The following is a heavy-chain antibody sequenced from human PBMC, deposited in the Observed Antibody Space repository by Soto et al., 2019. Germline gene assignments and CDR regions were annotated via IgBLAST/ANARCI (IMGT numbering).Heavy chain of an antibody. V-gene: IGHV3-48*01. CDR2: ISSSSSTI. CDR3: AREYDILNWFAP. J-gene: IGHJ5*02. D-gene: IGHD3-9*01. CDR1: GFTFSSYS. Sequence: EVQLVESGGGLVQPGGSLRLSCAASGFTFSSYSMNWVRQAPGKGLEWVSYISSSSSTIYYADSVKGRFTISRDNAKNSLYLQMNSLRAEDTAVYYCAREYDILNWFAPGGQGTLVTVSS.